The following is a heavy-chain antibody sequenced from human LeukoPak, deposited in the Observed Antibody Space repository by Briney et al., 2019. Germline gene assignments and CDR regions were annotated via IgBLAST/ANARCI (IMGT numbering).Heavy chain of an antibody. CDR3: AKDLLASLNGIAVSLDY. D-gene: IGHD6-19*01. Sequence: RPGRSLRPSCAASGFTFDDYAMHWVRHAPGKGLEWVSGISWNSGSIGYADSVKGRFTISRDNAKNSLYLQMNGLRAEDTALYYCAKDLLASLNGIAVSLDYWGQGTLVTVSS. CDR1: GFTFDDYA. J-gene: IGHJ4*02. V-gene: IGHV3-9*01. CDR2: ISWNSGSI.